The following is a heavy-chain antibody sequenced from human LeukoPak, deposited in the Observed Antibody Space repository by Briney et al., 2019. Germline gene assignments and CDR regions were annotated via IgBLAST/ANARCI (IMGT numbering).Heavy chain of an antibody. D-gene: IGHD2-15*01. Sequence: ASVKVSCKASGYTFTGYYMHWVRQAPGQGLEWMGWMNPNSGNTGYAQKFQGRVTMTRNTSISTAYMELSSLRSEDTAVYYCARVEGYCSGGSCLNLDYWGQGTLVTVSS. CDR3: ARVEGYCSGGSCLNLDY. CDR1: GYTFTGYY. V-gene: IGHV1-8*02. J-gene: IGHJ4*02. CDR2: MNPNSGNT.